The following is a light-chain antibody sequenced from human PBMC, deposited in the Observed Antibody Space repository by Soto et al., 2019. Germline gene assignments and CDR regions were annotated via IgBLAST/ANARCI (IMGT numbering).Light chain of an antibody. V-gene: IGKV3-20*01. J-gene: IGKJ4*01. CDR2: GAS. CDR3: QQYDNSPLT. Sequence: IAMTQSPATLSVSPGERAALSCRASQSVSSSYLAWYQQKPGQAPRLLIYGASNRATGIADRFSGSGSGTDFTLTISRLEPEDFAVYYCQQYDNSPLTFGGGTKVDIK. CDR1: QSVSSSY.